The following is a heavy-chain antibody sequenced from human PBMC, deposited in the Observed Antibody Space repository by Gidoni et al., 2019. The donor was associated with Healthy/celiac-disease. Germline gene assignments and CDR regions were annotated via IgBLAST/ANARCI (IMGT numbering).Heavy chain of an antibody. CDR2: IYYSGST. CDR1: GGSVSSGSYY. V-gene: IGHV4-61*01. D-gene: IGHD6-13*01. CDR3: ARDLAAAGTGIYYYYGMDV. J-gene: IGHJ6*02. Sequence: QVQLQESGPGLVKPSETLSLTCTVSGGSVSSGSYYWSWIRQPPGKGLEWIGYIYYSGSTNYNPSLKSRVTISVDTSKNQFSLKLSSVTAADTAVYYCARDLAAAGTGIYYYYGMDVWGQGTTVTVSS.